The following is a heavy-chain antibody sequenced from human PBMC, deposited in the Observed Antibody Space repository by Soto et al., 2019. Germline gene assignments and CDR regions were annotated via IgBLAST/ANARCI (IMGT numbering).Heavy chain of an antibody. J-gene: IGHJ4*02. Sequence: GGSLRLSCAASGFTFSSYGMHWVRQAPGKGLEWVAVISYDGSNKYYADSVKGRFTISRDNSKNTLYLQMNSLRAEDTAVYYCTGGPRLFDYWGQGTLVTVSS. CDR1: GFTFSSYG. CDR3: TGGPRLFDY. CDR2: ISYDGSNK. V-gene: IGHV3-30*03. D-gene: IGHD6-6*01.